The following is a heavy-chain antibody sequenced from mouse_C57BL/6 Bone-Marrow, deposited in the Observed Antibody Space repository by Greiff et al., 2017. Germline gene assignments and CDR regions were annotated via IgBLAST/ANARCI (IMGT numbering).Heavy chain of an antibody. V-gene: IGHV1-64*01. CDR1: GYTFTSYW. CDR2: ILPNSGST. D-gene: IGHD2-4*01. J-gene: IGHJ2*01. Sequence: QVQLQQPGAELVKPGASVKLSCKASGYTFTSYWMHWVKLRPGQGREWIGMILPNSGSTNYNEKFKSKATLTVDKSSSTAYMQLSSLTSEDSAVYDCARVGYDYDRHGDYWGQGTTLTVSS. CDR3: ARVGYDYDRHGDY.